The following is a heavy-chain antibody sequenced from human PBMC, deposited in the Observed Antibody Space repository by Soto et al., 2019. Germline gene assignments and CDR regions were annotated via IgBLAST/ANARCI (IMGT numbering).Heavy chain of an antibody. V-gene: IGHV2-5*02. Sequence: SGPTLVNPTQTLTLTCTFSGFSLSTSGVGVGWIRQPPGKALEWLALIYWDDDKRYSPSLKSRLTITKDTSKNQVVLTMTNMDPVDTATYYCANICSGGSCYSSYDALDIWGQGTMVTVSS. CDR1: GFSLSTSGVG. D-gene: IGHD2-15*01. CDR3: ANICSGGSCYSSYDALDI. J-gene: IGHJ3*02. CDR2: IYWDDDK.